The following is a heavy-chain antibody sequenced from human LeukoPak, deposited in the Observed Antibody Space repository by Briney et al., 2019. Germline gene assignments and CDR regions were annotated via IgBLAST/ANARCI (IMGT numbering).Heavy chain of an antibody. CDR2: ISSSSSTI. Sequence: GSLRLSCAASGFTFSSYSMNWVRQAPGKGLEWVSYISSSSSTIYYADSVKGRFTISRDNAKNSLYLQMNSLRAEDTAVYYCARDVNQWLASYYFDYWGQGTLVTVSS. CDR3: ARDVNQWLASYYFDY. J-gene: IGHJ4*02. V-gene: IGHV3-48*04. CDR1: GFTFSSYS. D-gene: IGHD6-19*01.